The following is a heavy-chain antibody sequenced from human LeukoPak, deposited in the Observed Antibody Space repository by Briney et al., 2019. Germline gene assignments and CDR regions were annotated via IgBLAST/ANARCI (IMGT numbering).Heavy chain of an antibody. CDR2: IIPIFGTA. CDR3: ARAYGSGSVADDY. J-gene: IGHJ4*02. Sequence: SVKVSRKASGGTFSSYAISWVRQAPGQGLEWMGGIIPIFGTANYAQKFQGRVTITADESTSTAYMELSSLRSEDTAVYYCARAYGSGSVADDYWGQGTLVTVSS. D-gene: IGHD3-10*01. CDR1: GGTFSSYA. V-gene: IGHV1-69*13.